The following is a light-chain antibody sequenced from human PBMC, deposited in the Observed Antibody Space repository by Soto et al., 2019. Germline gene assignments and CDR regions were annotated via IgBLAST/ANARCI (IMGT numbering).Light chain of an antibody. Sequence: EIVLTQSPGTLSLSLGERATLSCRASQSVSSSHLAWYQQKPGQAPRLLIYAASSRATGIPDRFSGSGSETDFTLTISRLEPEDFAVYYCQQYDSSLEWTFGQGTKVDIK. CDR2: AAS. CDR1: QSVSSSH. V-gene: IGKV3-20*01. CDR3: QQYDSSLEWT. J-gene: IGKJ1*01.